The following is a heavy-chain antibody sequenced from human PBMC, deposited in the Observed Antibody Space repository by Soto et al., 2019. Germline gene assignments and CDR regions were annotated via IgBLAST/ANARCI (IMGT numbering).Heavy chain of an antibody. CDR3: ARYNDYGDAFDI. Sequence: SETLSLTCTVSGGSISSYYWSWIRRPPGKGLEWIGYIYYSGSTNYNPSLKSRVTISVDTSKNQFSLKLSSVTAADTAVYYCARYNDYGDAFDIWGQGTMVTVSS. V-gene: IGHV4-59*01. CDR2: IYYSGST. CDR1: GGSISSYY. D-gene: IGHD4-17*01. J-gene: IGHJ3*02.